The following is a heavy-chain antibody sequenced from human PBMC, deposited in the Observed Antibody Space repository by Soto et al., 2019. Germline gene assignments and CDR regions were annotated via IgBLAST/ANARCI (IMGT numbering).Heavy chain of an antibody. Sequence: SVKVSCKASGGTFSSYTISWVRQAPGQGLEWMGRIIPILGIANYAQKFQGRVTITADKSTSTAYMELSSLRSEDTAVYYCARDPHDYGDFADAFDIWGQGTMVTVSS. D-gene: IGHD4-17*01. CDR2: IIPILGIA. J-gene: IGHJ3*02. CDR3: ARDPHDYGDFADAFDI. V-gene: IGHV1-69*04. CDR1: GGTFSSYT.